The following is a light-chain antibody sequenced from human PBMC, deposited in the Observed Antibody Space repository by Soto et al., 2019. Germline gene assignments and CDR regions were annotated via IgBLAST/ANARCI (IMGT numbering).Light chain of an antibody. Sequence: DIQMTQSPSTLSGSVGDRVTITCRASQTISSWLAWYQQKPGKAPKLLIYKASTLKSGVPSRFSGSGSGTEFTLTISSMQPDDFATYYCQHYKSYSAALGQGTKVELK. J-gene: IGKJ1*01. CDR2: KAS. CDR3: QHYKSYSAA. CDR1: QTISSW. V-gene: IGKV1-5*03.